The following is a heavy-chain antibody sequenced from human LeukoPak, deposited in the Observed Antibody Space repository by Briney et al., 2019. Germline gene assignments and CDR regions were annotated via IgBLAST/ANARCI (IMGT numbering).Heavy chain of an antibody. CDR2: IKSKTDGGTT. V-gene: IGHV3-15*01. J-gene: IGHJ4*02. Sequence: ETLSLTCAVYGGSFSGYYWSWIRQPPGKGLEWVGRIKSKTDGGTTDYAAPVKGRFTISRDDSKNTLYLQMNSLKTEDTAVYYCTTRIAARGPFAYYWGQGTLVTVSS. D-gene: IGHD6-6*01. CDR3: TTRIAARGPFAYY. CDR1: GGSFSGYY.